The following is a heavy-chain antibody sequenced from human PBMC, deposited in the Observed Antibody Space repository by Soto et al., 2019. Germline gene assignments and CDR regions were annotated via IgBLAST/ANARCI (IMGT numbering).Heavy chain of an antibody. CDR2: VTHSGTA. Sequence: PSETLSLTCAVSGGSIDSGAFSLSWIRQPPGKGLEWIGYVTHSGTAYSIPSLNGRLTLSVDSSQTQFSLKLTSVSAADSAFYYCARIHWAQSSLDYWGRGILVTVSS. D-gene: IGHD6-19*01. J-gene: IGHJ4*02. V-gene: IGHV4-30-2*01. CDR1: GGSIDSGAFS. CDR3: ARIHWAQSSLDY.